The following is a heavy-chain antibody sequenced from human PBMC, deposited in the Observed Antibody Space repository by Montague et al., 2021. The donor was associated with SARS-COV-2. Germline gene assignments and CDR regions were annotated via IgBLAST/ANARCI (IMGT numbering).Heavy chain of an antibody. CDR3: ARGRGTALFRRVYFGMDV. Sequence: SGTLSLTCAVYGGSFSGYYWSWIRQPPGKGLEWIGEINHSGSTNYNPSLKSRVTISVDTSKNQFSLKLSSVTAADTAVYYCARGRGTALFRRVYFGMDVWGQGTTVTVSS. V-gene: IGHV4-34*01. CDR2: INHSGST. CDR1: GGSFSGYY. D-gene: IGHD1-1*01. J-gene: IGHJ6*02.